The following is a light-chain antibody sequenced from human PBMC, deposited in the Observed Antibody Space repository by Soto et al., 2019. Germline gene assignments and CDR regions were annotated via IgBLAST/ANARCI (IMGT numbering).Light chain of an antibody. J-gene: IGKJ5*01. V-gene: IGKV1-39*01. Sequence: DIQMTQSPSSLSASVGDRVTITCRASQNIKSYLNWYQQKPGKAPSLLIYAAYSLKSGVRSRFSGSGSGTEFTLTILIVQPEDFASYYCHQTYIMPPLTFGQGTRLDI. CDR1: QNIKSY. CDR3: HQTYIMPPLT. CDR2: AAY.